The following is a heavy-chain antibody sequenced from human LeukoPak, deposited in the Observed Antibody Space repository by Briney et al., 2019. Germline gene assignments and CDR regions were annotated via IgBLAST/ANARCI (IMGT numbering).Heavy chain of an antibody. D-gene: IGHD3-3*01. Sequence: SETLSLTCTVSGGSISSSSYYCGWIRQPPGKGLEWIVGIYYSGSTYYNPSLKSRVTISVDTSKNQFSLKLSSVTAADTAVYYCATSSPYDFWSGYSYGYFDYWGQGTLVTVSS. CDR2: IYYSGST. CDR3: ATSSPYDFWSGYSYGYFDY. CDR1: GGSISSSSYY. J-gene: IGHJ4*02. V-gene: IGHV4-39*01.